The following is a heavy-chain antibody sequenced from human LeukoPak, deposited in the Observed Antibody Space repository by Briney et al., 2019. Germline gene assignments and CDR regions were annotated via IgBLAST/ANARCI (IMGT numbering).Heavy chain of an antibody. V-gene: IGHV5-51*01. D-gene: IGHD3-22*01. CDR2: IHPADSDI. CDR1: GQSFANYW. CDR3: ARRHYDSTDFDP. Sequence: GESLKISCKASGQSFANYWIGWVRQTPRKGLEWMGIIHPADSDIVYSPSFQGQVTISADNSINTAYLQWSSLKASDTAIYYCARRHYDSTDFDPWGQGTLVTVSS. J-gene: IGHJ5*02.